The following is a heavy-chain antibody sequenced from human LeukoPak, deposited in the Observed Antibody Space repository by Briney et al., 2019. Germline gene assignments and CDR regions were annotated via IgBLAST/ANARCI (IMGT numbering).Heavy chain of an antibody. D-gene: IGHD1-26*01. Sequence: GGSLRLSCAASGFTFSSYSMNWVRQAPGKGLEWVSTISSTSTYIYYADSLKGRITISRDNAKNSVHLQMNSLRAEDTAVYYCTRDHSLRDPNAFDIWGQGTMVTVSS. CDR2: ISSTSTYI. CDR3: TRDHSLRDPNAFDI. J-gene: IGHJ3*02. V-gene: IGHV3-21*01. CDR1: GFTFSSYS.